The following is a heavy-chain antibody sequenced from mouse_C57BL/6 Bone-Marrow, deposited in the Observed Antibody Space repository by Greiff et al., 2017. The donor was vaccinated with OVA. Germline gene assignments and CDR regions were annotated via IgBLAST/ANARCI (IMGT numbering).Heavy chain of an antibody. D-gene: IGHD1-1*01. CDR2: IWGGGST. CDR1: GFSLTSYG. J-gene: IGHJ4*01. CDR3: AKHNYGRGYAMDY. Sequence: VNVVESGPGLVAPSQSLSITCTVSGFSLTSYGVDWVRQPPGKGLEWLGVIWGGGSTNYNSAPMSRLGISKGNSKSQVFLKMNSLQTDDTAMYYCAKHNYGRGYAMDYWGQGTSVTVSS. V-gene: IGHV2-9*01.